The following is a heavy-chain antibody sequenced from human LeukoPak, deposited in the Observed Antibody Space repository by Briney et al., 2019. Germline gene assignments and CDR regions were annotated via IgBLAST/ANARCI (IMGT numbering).Heavy chain of an antibody. CDR2: ISYDGNNR. J-gene: IGHJ3*02. CDR3: AREITGVAFDI. D-gene: IGHD2-8*01. CDR1: RFTFNSYG. V-gene: IGHV3-30*03. Sequence: GGSLRLSFAAFRFTFNSYGMHLVRQAPGKGLEWVAVISYDGNNRYYADSVKGRFTISRYNSKNTLYLQMNSLRAEDTAVYYCAREITGVAFDIWGQGTTVTV.